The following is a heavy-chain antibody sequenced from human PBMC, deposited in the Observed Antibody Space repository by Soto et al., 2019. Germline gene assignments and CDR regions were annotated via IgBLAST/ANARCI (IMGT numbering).Heavy chain of an antibody. V-gene: IGHV1-69*14. CDR2: IIPIFGTA. CDR1: GGTFSSYA. CDR3: GRDGGPSSVFSPSWSPP. D-gene: IGHD3-22*01. J-gene: IGHJ5*02. Sequence: QVQLVQSGAEVKKPGSSVKVSCKASGGTFSSYAISWVRQAPGQGLEWMGEIIPIFGTANYAQKFQGRVTIPGEKSTGTPYMGRGSWRWEDPAVFSCGRDGGPSSVFSPSWSPPGGKGTLV.